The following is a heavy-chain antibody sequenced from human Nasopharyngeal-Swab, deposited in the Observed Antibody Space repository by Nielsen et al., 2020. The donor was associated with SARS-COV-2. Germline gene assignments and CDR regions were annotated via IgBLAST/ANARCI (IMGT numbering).Heavy chain of an antibody. CDR1: GYTFTSYY. J-gene: IGHJ5*02. Sequence: ASVKVSCKASGYTFTSYYMHWVRQAPGQGLEWMGIINPSGGSTSYAQKFQGRVTMTRDTSTSTVYMGLSSLGSEDTAVYYCARAPDIAVAENWFDPWGQGTLVTVSS. D-gene: IGHD6-19*01. CDR3: ARAPDIAVAENWFDP. CDR2: INPSGGST. V-gene: IGHV1-46*01.